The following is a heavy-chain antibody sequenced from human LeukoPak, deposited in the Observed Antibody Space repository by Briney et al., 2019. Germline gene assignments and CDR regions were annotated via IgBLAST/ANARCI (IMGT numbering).Heavy chain of an antibody. V-gene: IGHV3-15*01. CDR2: IKSKTDGSTK. Sequence: GGSLRLSCAASGFTFNNAWMSWVRQAPGKGLEWVGRIKSKTDGSTKDYAAPVKGRFTISRDDSKNTLYLQMNSLKTEDTAVYYCRTLVGPTFPWGQGTLVTVSS. CDR1: GFTFNNAW. D-gene: IGHD1-26*01. CDR3: RTLVGPTFP. J-gene: IGHJ5*02.